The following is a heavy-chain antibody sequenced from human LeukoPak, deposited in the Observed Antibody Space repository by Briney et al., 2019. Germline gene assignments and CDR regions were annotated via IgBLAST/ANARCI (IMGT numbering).Heavy chain of an antibody. J-gene: IGHJ6*02. CDR1: GFTVSSNY. Sequence: GGSLRLSCAASGFTVSSNYMSWVRQAPGKGLEWVSVIYSGGSTYYGDSVKGRFTISRHNSKNTLYLQMNSLRAEDTAVYYCARDSGDDYGGDYYYYGMDVWGQGTTVTVSS. V-gene: IGHV3-53*04. CDR2: IYSGGST. CDR3: ARDSGDDYGGDYYYYGMDV. D-gene: IGHD4-23*01.